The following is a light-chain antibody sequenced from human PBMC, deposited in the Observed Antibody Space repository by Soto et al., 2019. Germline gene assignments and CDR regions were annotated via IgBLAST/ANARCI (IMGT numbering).Light chain of an antibody. CDR3: QSYDSSLRGWL. CDR1: SSNIGAGYD. Sequence: QSVLTQPPSVSGAPGQRVTISCTGSSSNIGAGYDVHWFQQIPGTTPKVLIYGNNNRPSGVPDRFSGSKSATSASLAITGLQAEDEADYYCQSYDSSLRGWLFGGGTKLTVL. V-gene: IGLV1-40*01. J-gene: IGLJ3*02. CDR2: GNN.